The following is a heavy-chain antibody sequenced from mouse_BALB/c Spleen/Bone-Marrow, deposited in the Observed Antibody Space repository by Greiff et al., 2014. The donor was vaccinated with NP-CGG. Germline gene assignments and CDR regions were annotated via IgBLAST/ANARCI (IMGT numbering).Heavy chain of an antibody. J-gene: IGHJ4*01. D-gene: IGHD1-1*01. CDR1: GDSTTSGY. CDR2: ISYSGST. CDR3: ASLLRIYYAMDY. V-gene: IGHV3-8*02. Sequence: EVKLVESGPSLVKPSQTLSLTCSVTGDSTTSGYWNWIRKFPGNKLEYMGYISYSGSTYYNPSLKSRISITRDTSKNQYYLQLNSVTTEDTATYYCASLLRIYYAMDYWGQGTSVTVSS.